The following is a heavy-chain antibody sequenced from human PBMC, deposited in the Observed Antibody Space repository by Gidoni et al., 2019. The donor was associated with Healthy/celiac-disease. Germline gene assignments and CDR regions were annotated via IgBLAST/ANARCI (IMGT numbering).Heavy chain of an antibody. CDR3: ARAYGDYRAFDI. D-gene: IGHD4-17*01. Sequence: QVQLVQSGAEVKKPGASVKVSCKASGDTFTGYYMPWVRQAPGQGLEWMGRINPNSGGTNYAQKFQGRVTMTRDTSISTAYMELSRLRSDDTAVYYCARAYGDYRAFDIWGQGTMVTVSS. J-gene: IGHJ3*02. CDR2: INPNSGGT. CDR1: GDTFTGYY. V-gene: IGHV1-2*06.